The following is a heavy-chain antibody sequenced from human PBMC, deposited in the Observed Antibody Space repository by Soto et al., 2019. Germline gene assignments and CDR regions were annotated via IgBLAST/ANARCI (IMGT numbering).Heavy chain of an antibody. Sequence: QLQLMQSGPEVKKPGASLKVSCKASGYSFTSYGISWVRQAPGRGLEWMGWISGYNGNTNYEQKFKGRVTMTTCAATSTAYMELRSLASDDTAVYYCAKDNTATSPSRYRFGMDVWGPGTTVTVSS. CDR2: ISGYNGNT. CDR3: AKDNTATSPSRYRFGMDV. J-gene: IGHJ6*02. V-gene: IGHV1-18*01. CDR1: GYSFTSYG. D-gene: IGHD4-17*01.